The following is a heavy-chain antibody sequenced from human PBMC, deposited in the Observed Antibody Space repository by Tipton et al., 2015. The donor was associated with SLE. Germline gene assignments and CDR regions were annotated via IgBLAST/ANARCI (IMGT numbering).Heavy chain of an antibody. CDR2: IYYSGST. Sequence: TLSLTCTVSGGSISSSSYYWGWIRQPPGKGLEWIGSIYYSGSTYYNPSLKSRVTISVATSKNQFSLRLTSVTAADTAMYYCARDSAVNFWYFDLWGRGTLVTVSS. V-gene: IGHV4-39*07. CDR3: ARDSAVNFWYFDL. CDR1: GGSISSSSYY. J-gene: IGHJ2*01.